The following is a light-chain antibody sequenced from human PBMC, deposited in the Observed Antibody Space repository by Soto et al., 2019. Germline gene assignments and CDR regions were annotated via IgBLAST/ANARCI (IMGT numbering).Light chain of an antibody. CDR2: SDN. J-gene: IGLJ1*01. Sequence: QSGLTQPPSVSGAPGQRVTISCTGSSSNIGAGYVVHWYQQLPGAAPKLLIFSDNSRPSGVPDRFSGSKSGTSASLAITGLQTEDEADYYCQSYDNTTDYFFGSGPKVPVL. CDR3: QSYDNTTDYF. V-gene: IGLV1-40*01. CDR1: SSNIGAGYV.